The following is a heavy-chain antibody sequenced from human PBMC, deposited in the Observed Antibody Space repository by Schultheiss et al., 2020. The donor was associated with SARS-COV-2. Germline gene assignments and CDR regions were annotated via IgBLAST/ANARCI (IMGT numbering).Heavy chain of an antibody. CDR2: ISYDGSNK. CDR3: ASHSNLQY. Sequence: GGSLRLSCAASGFTFSSYGMHWVRQAPGKGLEWVAVISYDGSNKYYADSVKGRFTISRDNSKNTLYLQMNSLRAEDTAVYYCASHSNLQYWGQGTLVTVSS. D-gene: IGHD5-18*01. J-gene: IGHJ4*02. V-gene: IGHV3-30*19. CDR1: GFTFSSYG.